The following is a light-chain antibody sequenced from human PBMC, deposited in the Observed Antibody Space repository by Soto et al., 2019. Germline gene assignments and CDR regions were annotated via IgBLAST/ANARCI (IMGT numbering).Light chain of an antibody. Sequence: QPVLTQPPSASGTPVQRVTISCSGSSSNIGSNTVNWYQQLPGTAPKLLIYSNHQRPSGVPDRFSGSKSGTSASLAISGRKSEDEADYYCAAWDDSLNGWVFGGGTKLTV. CDR1: SSNIGSNT. J-gene: IGLJ3*02. CDR3: AAWDDSLNGWV. CDR2: SNH. V-gene: IGLV1-44*01.